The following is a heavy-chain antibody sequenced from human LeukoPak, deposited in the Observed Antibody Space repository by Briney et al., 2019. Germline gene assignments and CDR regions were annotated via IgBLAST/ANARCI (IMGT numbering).Heavy chain of an antibody. CDR3: ASNYYDSSGYLEYYFDY. CDR1: GFTFSSYA. J-gene: IGHJ4*02. V-gene: IGHV3-23*01. CDR2: ISGSGGST. D-gene: IGHD3-22*01. Sequence: GGSLRLSCAASGFTFSSYAMSWVRQAPGKGLEWVSGISGSGGSTYYADSVKGRFTISRDNSKNTLYLQMNSLRAEDTAVYYCASNYYDSSGYLEYYFDYRGQGTLVTVSS.